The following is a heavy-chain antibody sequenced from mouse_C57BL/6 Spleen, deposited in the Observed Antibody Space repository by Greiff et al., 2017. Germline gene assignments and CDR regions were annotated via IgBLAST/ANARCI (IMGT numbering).Heavy chain of an antibody. D-gene: IGHD2-3*01. CDR3: ARRLLPNYYAMDY. Sequence: EVQRVESGGGLVKPGGSLKLSCAASGFTFSDYGMHWVRQAPEKGLEWVAYISSGSSTIYYADTVKGRFTISRDNAKNTLFLHMTSLRSEDTAMYYCARRLLPNYYAMDYWGQGTSVTVSS. CDR2: ISSGSSTI. V-gene: IGHV5-17*01. J-gene: IGHJ4*01. CDR1: GFTFSDYG.